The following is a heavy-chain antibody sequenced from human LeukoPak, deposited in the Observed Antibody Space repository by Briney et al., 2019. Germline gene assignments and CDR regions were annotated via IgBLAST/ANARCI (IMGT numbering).Heavy chain of an antibody. Sequence: CLSLSCPASLLTLTRNYMRSVRQAPGEGLEWGSLIYSDRDTYYADPVKSRFTISRDGSKNTLYLRMNGLRVEDTAVYNCGRDQSYRGGQGARVSVS. V-gene: IGHV3-66*01. CDR2: IYSDRDT. D-gene: IGHD3-10*01. J-gene: IGHJ4*02. CDR3: GRDQSYR. CDR1: LLTLTRNY.